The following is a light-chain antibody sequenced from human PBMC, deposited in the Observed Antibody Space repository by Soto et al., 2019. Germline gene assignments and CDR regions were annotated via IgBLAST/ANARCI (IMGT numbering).Light chain of an antibody. J-gene: IGKJ4*01. Sequence: EIVMTQSPATLSVSPGERATLSCRASQSIGTNLAWYQHKPGQAPRLLIYVASTRATGIPARFSGSGSGTEFTLTISSLQSEDFAVYYCQQYNDWPLTFGGGTKVEIK. V-gene: IGKV3-15*01. CDR1: QSIGTN. CDR3: QQYNDWPLT. CDR2: VAS.